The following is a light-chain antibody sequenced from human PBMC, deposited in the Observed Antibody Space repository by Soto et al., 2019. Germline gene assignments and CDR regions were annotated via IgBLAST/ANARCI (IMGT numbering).Light chain of an antibody. V-gene: IGKV3-20*01. CDR3: QHYDTAPLS. J-gene: IGKJ4*01. CDR2: GAS. Sequence: EIVLTQFPGTLSLSPGKSATLSCRASETVVKNYLAWFQKKPGQAPKLLIHGASTRATDIPDRFSGSGSGTDFTLTVSRLEPEDFAVYYCQHYDTAPLSFGGGTRVEI. CDR1: ETVVKNY.